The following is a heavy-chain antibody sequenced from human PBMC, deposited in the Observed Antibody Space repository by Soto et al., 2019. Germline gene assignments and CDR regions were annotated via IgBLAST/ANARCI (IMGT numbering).Heavy chain of an antibody. J-gene: IGHJ5*02. D-gene: IGHD3-3*01. Sequence: GASVKVSCKASGYTFTSYGISWVRQAPGQGLEWMGRIIPILGIANYAQRFQGRVTITADKSTSTAYMELSSLRSEDTAVYYCARESGGYDFDWFDPWGQGTLVTVSS. CDR1: GYTFTSYG. CDR2: IIPILGIA. V-gene: IGHV1-69*04. CDR3: ARESGGYDFDWFDP.